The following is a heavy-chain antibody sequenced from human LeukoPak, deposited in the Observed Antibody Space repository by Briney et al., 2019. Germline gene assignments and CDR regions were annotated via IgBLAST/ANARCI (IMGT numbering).Heavy chain of an antibody. V-gene: IGHV1-69*04. Sequence: SVKVSCKASGGTFSSYAISWVRQAPGQGREWMGRIIPILGIANYAQKFQGRVTITADKSTSTAYMELSSLRSEDTAVYYRARGYYYGSGSYPDYWGQGTLVTVSS. CDR1: GGTFSSYA. J-gene: IGHJ4*02. D-gene: IGHD3-10*01. CDR2: IIPILGIA. CDR3: ARGYYYGSGSYPDY.